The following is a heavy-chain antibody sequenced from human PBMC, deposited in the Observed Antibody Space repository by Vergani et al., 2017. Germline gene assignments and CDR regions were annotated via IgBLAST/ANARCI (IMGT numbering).Heavy chain of an antibody. Sequence: QVQLQESGPGLVKSSQTLSLTCRVSGVSINSRYYWTWVRQPAGKGLQWLGRVYFTGSTNYNPSLRSRLSLSIDTSLNEFSLKLHSVSADDSAMYFCARAEFSTNFYGQSYYLDYWGQGIPVTGSS. V-gene: IGHV4-4*07. D-gene: IGHD6-6*01. CDR1: GVSINSRYY. CDR3: ARAEFSTNFYGQSYYLDY. J-gene: IGHJ4*02. CDR2: VYFTGST.